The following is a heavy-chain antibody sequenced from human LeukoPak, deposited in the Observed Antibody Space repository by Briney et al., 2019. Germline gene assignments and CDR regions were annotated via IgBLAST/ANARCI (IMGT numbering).Heavy chain of an antibody. CDR2: IYYSGST. CDR1: GGSISSYY. D-gene: IGHD6-19*01. V-gene: IGHV4-59*01. J-gene: IGHJ4*02. CDR3: ARETYSSGWYRQGYFDY. Sequence: PSETLSLTCTVPGGSISSYYWSWIRQPPGKGLEWIGYIYYSGSTNYNPSLKSRVTISVDTSKNQFSLKLSSVTAADTAVYYCARETYSSGWYRQGYFDYWGQGTLVTVSS.